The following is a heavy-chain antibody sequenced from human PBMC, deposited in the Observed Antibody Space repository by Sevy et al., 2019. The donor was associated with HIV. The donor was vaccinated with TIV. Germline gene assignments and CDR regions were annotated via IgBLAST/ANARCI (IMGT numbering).Heavy chain of an antibody. CDR2: ISSSSSTI. CDR1: GFTFSSYS. CDR3: ARDPIATVPNAFDI. V-gene: IGHV3-48*01. J-gene: IGHJ3*02. D-gene: IGHD4-4*01. Sequence: GGSLRLSCAASGFTFSSYSMNWVRQAPGKGLEWVSYISSSSSTIYYAHSVKGRFTISRDNAKNSLYLQMNSLRAEDTAVYYCARDPIATVPNAFDIWGQGTMVTVSS.